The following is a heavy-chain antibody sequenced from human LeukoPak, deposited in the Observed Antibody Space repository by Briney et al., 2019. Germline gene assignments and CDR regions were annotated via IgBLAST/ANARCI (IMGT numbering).Heavy chain of an antibody. D-gene: IGHD4-17*01. J-gene: IGHJ4*02. V-gene: IGHV3-23*01. CDR3: AKVATVTIAYFDY. Sequence: GGSLRLSCAASGFTFSGYAMSWVRQAPGKGLEWVSAISGSGGSTCYADSVKGRFTISRDNSKNTLYLQMNSLRAEDTAVYYCAKVATVTIAYFDYWGQGTLVTVSS. CDR2: ISGSGGST. CDR1: GFTFSGYA.